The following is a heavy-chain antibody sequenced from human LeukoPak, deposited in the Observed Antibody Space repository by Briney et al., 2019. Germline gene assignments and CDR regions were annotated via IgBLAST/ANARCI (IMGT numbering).Heavy chain of an antibody. CDR1: GYTFTGYY. J-gene: IGHJ4*02. D-gene: IGHD6-13*01. Sequence: GASVKVSCKASGYTFTGYYMHWVRQAPGQGLEWMGRINPNSGGTNYARKFQGRVTMTRDTSISTAYMELSRLRSDDTAVYYCARDYKSHSRIAAAGTYDYWGQGTLVTVSS. CDR2: INPNSGGT. CDR3: ARDYKSHSRIAAAGTYDY. V-gene: IGHV1-2*06.